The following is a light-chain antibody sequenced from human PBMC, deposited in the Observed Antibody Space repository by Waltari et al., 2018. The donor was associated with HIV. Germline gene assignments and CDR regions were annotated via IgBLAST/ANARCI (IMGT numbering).Light chain of an antibody. Sequence: QSALTQPASVSGSPGQSITFSCTGTSSDVGSYNLVSWYQHHPHKAPQVVIYEVTKRPSGVSNRFSGSKSGNTASLTISGLQAEDESDYYCCSYAGSRGVVFGGGTKLTVL. V-gene: IGLV2-23*02. CDR2: EVT. J-gene: IGLJ2*01. CDR1: SSDVGSYNL. CDR3: CSYAGSRGVV.